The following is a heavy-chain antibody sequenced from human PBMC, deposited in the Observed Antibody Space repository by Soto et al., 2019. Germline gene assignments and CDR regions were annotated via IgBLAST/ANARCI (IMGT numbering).Heavy chain of an antibody. Sequence: EVQLVESGGGLVKPGGSLRLSCAASGFTFSNVWMTWIRQAPGKGLEWVGRIKRKTDGETTDYGAPVKGRFTVSRDDSKNTLYLQMNSLKTEDTGLYYCATSECNDAFDIWGHGTMVTVSS. D-gene: IGHD3-3*01. CDR2: IKRKTDGETT. CDR1: GFTFSNVW. J-gene: IGHJ3*02. V-gene: IGHV3-15*01. CDR3: ATSECNDAFDI.